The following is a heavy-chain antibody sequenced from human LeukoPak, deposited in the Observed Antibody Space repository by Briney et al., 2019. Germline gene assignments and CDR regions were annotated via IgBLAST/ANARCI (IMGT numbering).Heavy chain of an antibody. J-gene: IGHJ4*02. CDR3: AKDLPGHGYYDSRSQLGIDY. D-gene: IGHD3-22*01. Sequence: GGSLRLSCAASGFTFSSYGMHWVRQAPGKGLEWVAFIRYDGSNKYYADSVKGRFTISRDNSKNTLYLQMNSLRAEDTAVYYCAKDLPGHGYYDSRSQLGIDYWGQGTLVTVSS. CDR1: GFTFSSYG. V-gene: IGHV3-30*02. CDR2: IRYDGSNK.